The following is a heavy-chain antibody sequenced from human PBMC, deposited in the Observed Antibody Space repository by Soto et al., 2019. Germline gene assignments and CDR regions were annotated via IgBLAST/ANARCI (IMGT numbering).Heavy chain of an antibody. Sequence: PGGSLRLSCSASGFTFSSYAMHWVRQAPGKGLEYVSSISTNGGSTHYADSVKGRFTISRDNSKNTQYLQMGSLRADDTAVYYCVKGEYYYDSSGYYPGDYWGQGSLVTVSS. CDR1: GFTFSSYA. CDR3: VKGEYYYDSSGYYPGDY. D-gene: IGHD3-22*01. V-gene: IGHV3-64D*06. J-gene: IGHJ4*02. CDR2: ISTNGGST.